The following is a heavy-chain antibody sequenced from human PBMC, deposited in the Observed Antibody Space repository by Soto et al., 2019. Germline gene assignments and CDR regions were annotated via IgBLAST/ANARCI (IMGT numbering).Heavy chain of an antibody. CDR2: IIPIFGTA. J-gene: IGHJ5*02. CDR3: ARDTKYYDSSAESWFDP. CDR1: GGTFSSYA. D-gene: IGHD3-22*01. Sequence: SVKVSCKASGGTFSSYAISWVRQAPGQGLEWMGGIIPIFGTANYAQKFQGRVTITADESTSTAYMELSSLRSEDTAVYYCARDTKYYDSSAESWFDPWGQGTLVTVSS. V-gene: IGHV1-69*13.